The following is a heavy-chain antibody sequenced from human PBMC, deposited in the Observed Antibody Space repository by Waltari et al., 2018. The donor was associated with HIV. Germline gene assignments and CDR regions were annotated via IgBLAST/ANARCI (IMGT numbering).Heavy chain of an antibody. CDR1: GFIFRDFA. J-gene: IGHJ4*02. D-gene: IGHD2-15*01. V-gene: IGHV3-30*01. CDR3: AREGIVAAPFDF. Sequence: QVQLVESGGGLVQPGGSLRLSCAASGFIFRDFAIHWVRQAPGKGLEWGAVISREGSSKYYADSVQGRFTISRDNSKNSLHLHMNSLRPKDTAVYYCAREGIVAAPFDFWGLGTLVTVSS. CDR2: ISREGSSK.